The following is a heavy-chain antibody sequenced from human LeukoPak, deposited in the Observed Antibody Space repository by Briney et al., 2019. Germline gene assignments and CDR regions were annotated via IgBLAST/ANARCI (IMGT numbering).Heavy chain of an antibody. CDR3: AKDAQRGFDYSNSLDK. V-gene: IGHV3-33*06. D-gene: IGHD4-11*01. J-gene: IGHJ4*02. CDR1: GFTFSHYA. Sequence: PGRSLRLSCATSGFTFSHYAMHWVRQAPGKGLEWVAVIWSDGTNSFYGDPVKVRFTISRDNFQRTVYLQMNSLRAEDTAVYYCAKDAQRGFDYSNSLDKWGQGTLVTVSS. CDR2: IWSDGTNS.